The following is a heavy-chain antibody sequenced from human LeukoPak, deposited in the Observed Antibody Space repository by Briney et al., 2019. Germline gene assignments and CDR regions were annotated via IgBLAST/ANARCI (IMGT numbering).Heavy chain of an antibody. CDR1: CGPNNSSSYH. CDR3: ARQRVLRFLESLEYFDY. J-gene: IGHJ4*02. Sequence: SETLPHPYTVSCGPNNSSSYHERGIRQPPGKGLEGIVCIYYRGRHYHNPSPKSQFNIYVDTSKNQFSLKLSSVTAADTAVYYCARQRVLRFLESLEYFDYWGQGTLVTVSS. CDR2: IYYRGRH. V-gene: IGHV4-39*01. D-gene: IGHD3-3*01.